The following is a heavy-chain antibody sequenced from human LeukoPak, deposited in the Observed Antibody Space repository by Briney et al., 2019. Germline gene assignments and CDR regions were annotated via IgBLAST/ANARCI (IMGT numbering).Heavy chain of an antibody. CDR3: AGRSGYSYGYHFDY. Sequence: SETLSLTCTVSGGSISSYYWSWIRQPPGKGLEWIGYIYYSGSANYNPSLKSRVTISVDTSKNQFSLKLSSVTAADTAVYYCAGRSGYSYGYHFDYWGQGTLVTVSS. CDR1: GGSISSYY. V-gene: IGHV4-59*01. D-gene: IGHD5-18*01. J-gene: IGHJ4*02. CDR2: IYYSGSA.